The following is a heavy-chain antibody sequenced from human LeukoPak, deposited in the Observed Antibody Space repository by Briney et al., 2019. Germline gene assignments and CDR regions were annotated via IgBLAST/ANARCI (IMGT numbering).Heavy chain of an antibody. CDR1: GGTLTSYY. CDR2: IYYSGST. J-gene: IGHJ3*02. D-gene: IGHD2-8*01. V-gene: IGHV4-59*12. CDR3: ARRYCTSTTCYYGAFDI. Sequence: SETLSLTCTASGGTLTSYYWSWIRQPPGKGLEWMGNIYYSGSTNYNPSLKSRVTMSVNTSKNRFSLELNSVTAADTAVYYCARRYCTSTTCYYGAFDIWGQGTMVTVSS.